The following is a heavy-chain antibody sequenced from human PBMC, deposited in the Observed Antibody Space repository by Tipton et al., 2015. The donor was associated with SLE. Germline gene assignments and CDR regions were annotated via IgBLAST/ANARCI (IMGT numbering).Heavy chain of an antibody. CDR1: GFTFSSYW. V-gene: IGHV3-7*03. D-gene: IGHD6-19*01. Sequence: SLRLSCAASGFTFSSYWMSWVRQAPGKGLEWVANIKQDDSEIYYVDSVKGRFTISRDNAKNSLYLQMNSLRAEDTAVYYCARDRQQWLVSYYGMDVWGQGTTVTVSS. J-gene: IGHJ6*02. CDR2: IKQDDSEI. CDR3: ARDRQQWLVSYYGMDV.